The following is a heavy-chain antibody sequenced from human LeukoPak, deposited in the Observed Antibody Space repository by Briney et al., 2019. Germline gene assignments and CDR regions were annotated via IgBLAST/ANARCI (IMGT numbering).Heavy chain of an antibody. J-gene: IGHJ1*01. V-gene: IGHV3-21*01. CDR3: ARGPPQQWLAFLH. CDR1: GFTFSGYS. Sequence: PGGSLRLSCAASGFTFSGYSMNWVRQAPGQGLEWVSSISSSSSYIYYADSVKGRFTISRDNAKNSLYLQMNSLRAEDTAVYYCARGPPQQWLAFLHWGQGTLVTVSS. D-gene: IGHD6-19*01. CDR2: ISSSSSYI.